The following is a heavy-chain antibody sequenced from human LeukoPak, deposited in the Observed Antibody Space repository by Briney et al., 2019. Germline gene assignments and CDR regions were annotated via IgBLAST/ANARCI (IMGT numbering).Heavy chain of an antibody. CDR2: INHSGST. Sequence: TPSETLSLTCAVYGGSFSGYYWSWIRQPPGKGLEWIGEINHSGSTNYNPSLKSRVTISVDTSKNQFSLKLSSVTAADTAVYYCARHLRGYSGYGRFDYWGQGTLVTVSS. CDR1: GGSFSGYY. J-gene: IGHJ4*02. CDR3: ARHLRGYSGYGRFDY. V-gene: IGHV4-34*01. D-gene: IGHD5-12*01.